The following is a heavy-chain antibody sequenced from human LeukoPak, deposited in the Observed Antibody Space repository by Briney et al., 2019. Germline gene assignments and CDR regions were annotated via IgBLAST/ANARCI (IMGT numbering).Heavy chain of an antibody. J-gene: IGHJ5*02. CDR3: ARGWFLGLRGYFDP. Sequence: GGSLRLSCAASGFTFSSYCMSWVRQAPGKGLEWVANIKEDGSEKYYVDSVKGRFTISRDSAKNSLYLQMNSLRAEDTAVYYCARGWFLGLRGYFDPWGQGTLVTVSS. V-gene: IGHV3-7*01. CDR1: GFTFSSYC. CDR2: IKEDGSEK. D-gene: IGHD3-3*01.